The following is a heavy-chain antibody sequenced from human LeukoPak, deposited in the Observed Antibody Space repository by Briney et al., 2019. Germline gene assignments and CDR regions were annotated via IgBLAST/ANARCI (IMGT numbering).Heavy chain of an antibody. Sequence: GASVKVPSKASGYTFTGYVISGVRQAPGQGLEWMGWISAYNGNTNYAQKLQGRVTMTTDTSTSTAYMELRSLRSDDTAVYYCARDRMATTYYFDYWGQGTLVTVSS. V-gene: IGHV1-18*01. CDR1: GYTFTGYV. D-gene: IGHD5-24*01. J-gene: IGHJ4*02. CDR2: ISAYNGNT. CDR3: ARDRMATTYYFDY.